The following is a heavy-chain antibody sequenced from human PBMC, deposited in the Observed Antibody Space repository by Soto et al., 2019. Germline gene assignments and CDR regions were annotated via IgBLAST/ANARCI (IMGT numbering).Heavy chain of an antibody. CDR3: ATEKYGAWRVGVYT. Sequence: QVQLVQSGAEVKKPGSSLKVSCETSGGTSTIYTITWVRQAPGQGLQWMGRIVPTLRLSNYAQEFQGRLTXTADTSTSTAHMELSSLTSEDPAVYYCATEKYGAWRVGVYTWGQGTLVTVSS. V-gene: IGHV1-69*08. CDR1: GGTSTIYT. J-gene: IGHJ5*02. D-gene: IGHD2-8*01. CDR2: IVPTLRLS.